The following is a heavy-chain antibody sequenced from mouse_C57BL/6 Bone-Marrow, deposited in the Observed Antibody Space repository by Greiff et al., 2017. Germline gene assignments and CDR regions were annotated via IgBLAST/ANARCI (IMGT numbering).Heavy chain of an antibody. V-gene: IGHV1-69*01. J-gene: IGHJ2*01. Sequence: VQLQQPGAELVMPGASVKLSCKASGYTFTSYWMHWVKQRSGQGLEWIGEIDPSDSYTNYNQKFKGKSTLTVDKSSSTAYMQLSSLTSEDSAVYYCAREGLGITTCDYWGQGTTLTVSS. CDR1: GYTFTSYW. CDR2: IDPSDSYT. D-gene: IGHD2-4*01. CDR3: AREGLGITTCDY.